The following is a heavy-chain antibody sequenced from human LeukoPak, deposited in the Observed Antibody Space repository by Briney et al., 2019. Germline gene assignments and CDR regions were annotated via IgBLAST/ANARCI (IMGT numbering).Heavy chain of an antibody. Sequence: PGGSLRLSCAASGFTFSSYSMNWVRQAPGKGLEWVSSISSSSSYIYYADSAKGRFTISRDNAKNSLYLQMNSLRAEDTAAYYCARGVYGSGSYYDYWGQGTLVTVSS. CDR2: ISSSSSYI. V-gene: IGHV3-21*01. CDR1: GFTFSSYS. J-gene: IGHJ4*02. D-gene: IGHD3-10*01. CDR3: ARGVYGSGSYYDY.